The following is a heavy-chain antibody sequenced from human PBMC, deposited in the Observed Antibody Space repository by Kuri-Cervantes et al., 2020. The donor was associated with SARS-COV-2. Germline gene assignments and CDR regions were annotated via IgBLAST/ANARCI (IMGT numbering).Heavy chain of an antibody. CDR1: GFTFSSYS. J-gene: IGHJ5*02. CDR3: ASEDSGGYFRGRGMFDP. CDR2: ISSSSSYI. D-gene: IGHD1-26*01. Sequence: GGSLRLSCAASGFTFSSYSMNWVRQAPGKGLEWVSSISSSSSYIYYADSVKGRFTISRDNAKNSLYLQMNSLRAEDTAVYYCASEDSGGYFRGRGMFDPWGQGTLVTVSS. V-gene: IGHV3-21*01.